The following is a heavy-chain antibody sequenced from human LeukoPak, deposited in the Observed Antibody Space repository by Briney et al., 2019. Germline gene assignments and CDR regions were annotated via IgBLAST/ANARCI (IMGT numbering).Heavy chain of an antibody. CDR2: SYYSGST. J-gene: IGHJ4*02. Sequence: SETLSLTCTVSGGSISSSSYYWGWIRQPPGKGLEWIGSSYYSGSTYYNPSLKSRVTISVDTSKNQFSLKLNSVTAPDTAVYYCARLIGLGEVSPYFDFWGQGRLVTVSS. D-gene: IGHD3-16*02. V-gene: IGHV4-39*07. CDR3: ARLIGLGEVSPYFDF. CDR1: GGSISSSSYY.